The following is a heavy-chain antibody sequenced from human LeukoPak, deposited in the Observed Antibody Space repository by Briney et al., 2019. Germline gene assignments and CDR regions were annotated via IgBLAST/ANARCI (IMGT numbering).Heavy chain of an antibody. J-gene: IGHJ5*02. D-gene: IGHD3-10*01. CDR1: GDSISSYY. Sequence: PSETLSLTCTVYGDSISSYYWSWIRQPPGKGLEWIGYFYYNGGTNYSPSLKSRVTMSVDTSKNQVSLSLTSVTAADTAVYYCARGLWFGEFVIYPWGQGTLVTVSS. CDR2: FYYNGGT. V-gene: IGHV4-59*01. CDR3: ARGLWFGEFVIYP.